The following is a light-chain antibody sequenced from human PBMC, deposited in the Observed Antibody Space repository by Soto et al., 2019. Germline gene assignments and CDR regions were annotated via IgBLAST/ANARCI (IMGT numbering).Light chain of an antibody. CDR1: QTLSNSF. CDR3: QQYGSSPSIT. Sequence: EIALTQSPGTLSLSPGERATLSCRASQTLSNSFIAWYQQKPGQAPRLLIYDTSSRATGVPDRYSASGSGTDFTLTISRLEPEDFAVYYCQQYGSSPSITFGQGTRLEIK. CDR2: DTS. J-gene: IGKJ5*01. V-gene: IGKV3-20*01.